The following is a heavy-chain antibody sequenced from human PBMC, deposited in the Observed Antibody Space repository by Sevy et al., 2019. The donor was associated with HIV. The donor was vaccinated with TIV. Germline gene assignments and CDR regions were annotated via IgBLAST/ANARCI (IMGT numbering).Heavy chain of an antibody. V-gene: IGHV3-30*04. D-gene: IGHD2-2*01. Sequence: GGSLRLSCAASGFTFSSYAMHWVRQAPGKGLEWVAAVSYDEKYKYYVDSVKGRFTISRDNSKNMLFLQMSSLRPEDTALYYCARSNNIEVVPTAWGQGTRSPSPQ. J-gene: IGHJ5*02. CDR1: GFTFSSYA. CDR3: ARSNNIEVVPTA. CDR2: VSYDEKYK.